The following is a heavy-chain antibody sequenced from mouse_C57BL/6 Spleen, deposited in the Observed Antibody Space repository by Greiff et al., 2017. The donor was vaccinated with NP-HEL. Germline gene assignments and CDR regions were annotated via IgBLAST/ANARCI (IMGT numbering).Heavy chain of an antibody. V-gene: IGHV5-17*01. Sequence: DVMLVESGGGLVKPGGSLKLSCAASGFTFSDYGMHWVRQAPEKGLEWVAYISSGSSTIYYADTVKGRFTISRDNAKNTLFLQMTSLRSEDTAMYYCASPALRGYAMDYWGQGTSVTVSS. D-gene: IGHD1-1*01. CDR1: GFTFSDYG. J-gene: IGHJ4*01. CDR3: ASPALRGYAMDY. CDR2: ISSGSSTI.